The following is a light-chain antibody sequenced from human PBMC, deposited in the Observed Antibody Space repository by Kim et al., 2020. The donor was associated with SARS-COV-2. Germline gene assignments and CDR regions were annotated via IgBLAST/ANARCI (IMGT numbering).Light chain of an antibody. CDR3: CSYAGSYTLRV. J-gene: IGLJ3*02. CDR2: DVS. Sequence: QSALTQPRPVSGSPGQSVTISCTGTSSDVGGYNYVSWYQQHPGKAPKLMIYDVSKRPSGVPDRFSGSKSGNTASLTISGLQAEDEADYYCCSYAGSYTLRVFGGGTQLTVL. CDR1: SSDVGGYNY. V-gene: IGLV2-11*01.